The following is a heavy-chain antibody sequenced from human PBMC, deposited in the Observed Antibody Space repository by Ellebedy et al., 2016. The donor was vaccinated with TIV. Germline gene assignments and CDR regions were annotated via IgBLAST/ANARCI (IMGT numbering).Heavy chain of an antibody. CDR2: INGGNGHT. D-gene: IGHD3-16*01. CDR1: GYTFTSHA. V-gene: IGHV1-3*01. J-gene: IGHJ5*02. Sequence: ASVKVSCKASGYTFTSHAMHWVRQAPGHRLEWMGWINGGNGHTKYSQKFQGRVTITRDTSATTTYMELSSLRSEDTAVYFCARDTTWRGIDPWGQGTLVTVSS. CDR3: ARDTTWRGIDP.